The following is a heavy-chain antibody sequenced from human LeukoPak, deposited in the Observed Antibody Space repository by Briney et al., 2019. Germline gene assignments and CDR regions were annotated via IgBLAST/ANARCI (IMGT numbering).Heavy chain of an antibody. CDR3: ARLGGYSKSFDY. V-gene: IGHV3-21*01. J-gene: IGHJ4*02. D-gene: IGHD4-11*01. Sequence: AGGSLRLSCAASVLTFSSYSMNWVRQAPGKGLEWVSSISSSSSYIYYADSVKGRFTISRDNAKNSLYLQMNSLRAEDTAVYYCARLGGYSKSFDYWGQGTLVTASS. CDR2: ISSSSSYI. CDR1: VLTFSSYS.